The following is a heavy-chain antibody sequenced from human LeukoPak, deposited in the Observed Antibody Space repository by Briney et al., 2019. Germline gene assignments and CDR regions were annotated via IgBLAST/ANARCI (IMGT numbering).Heavy chain of an antibody. CDR3: ARPYRGAFDL. Sequence: GESLKISCQASGYSFTSYWIGWVRQMPGKGLEWMGIIYPRDSDTRYSPSFQGQVTISADKSINTAYLQWSSLKASDTAMYYCARPYRGAFDLWGQGTMVTVSS. D-gene: IGHD1-14*01. J-gene: IGHJ3*01. V-gene: IGHV5-51*01. CDR1: GYSFTSYW. CDR2: IYPRDSDT.